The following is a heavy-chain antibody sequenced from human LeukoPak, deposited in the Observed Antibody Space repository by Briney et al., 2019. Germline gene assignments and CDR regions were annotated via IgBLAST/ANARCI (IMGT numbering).Heavy chain of an antibody. V-gene: IGHV3-23*01. Sequence: GGSLRLSCAASGFTFSSYAMSWLRQAPGKGLEWVSAISGSGSSTYYADSVKGRFTISRDNSKNTLYLQMNSLRAEDTAVYYCAKDPPAATVVDYWGQGTLVTVSS. D-gene: IGHD6-13*01. CDR3: AKDPPAATVVDY. CDR1: GFTFSSYA. CDR2: ISGSGSST. J-gene: IGHJ4*02.